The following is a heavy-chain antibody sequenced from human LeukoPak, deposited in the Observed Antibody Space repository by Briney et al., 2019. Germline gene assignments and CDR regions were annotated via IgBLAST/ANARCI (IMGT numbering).Heavy chain of an antibody. CDR1: GFTFSNYG. CDR3: AKDRGWELLFLDC. D-gene: IGHD1-26*01. J-gene: IGHJ4*02. CDR2: LRYNGSIK. Sequence: GGSLSLSCAASGFTFSNYGMHWVRQAPRKGLEWVAFLRYNGSIKYYADSVKSRFTISRDNSKNTLFLQMNSLRPEDTAVYYCAKDRGWELLFLDCWGQGTLVTLSP. V-gene: IGHV3-30*02.